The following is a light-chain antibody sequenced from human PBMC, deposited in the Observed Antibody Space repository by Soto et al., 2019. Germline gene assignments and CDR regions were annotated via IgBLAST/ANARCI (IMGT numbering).Light chain of an antibody. CDR1: HRFTSTY. V-gene: IGKV3-20*01. J-gene: IGKJ1*01. Sequence: EIILTQSPGTLSLKKGERATLSCSASHRFTSTYLDWYQQKPGQGPRLLIYGTSSRASGTPTRFSGSGCGTDFTLSITRLEPEDFAVYYCQQYETSLGLTFGQGTMVDVK. CDR2: GTS. CDR3: QQYETSLGLT.